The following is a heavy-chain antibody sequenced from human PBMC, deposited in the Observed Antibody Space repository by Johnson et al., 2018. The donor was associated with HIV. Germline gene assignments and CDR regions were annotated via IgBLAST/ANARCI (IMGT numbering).Heavy chain of an antibody. Sequence: QVQLVESGGGLVQPGRSLRLSCAASGFTFSSYGMHWVRQIPGKGLEWVSVIHPGGSTSYADSVQGRFTISRDNSKNTLYLQMKSLRVEDTAVYYCARDVWGGSGSLGAFDIWGQGTLVTVSS. J-gene: IGHJ3*02. CDR1: GFTFSSYG. CDR3: ARDVWGGSGSLGAFDI. D-gene: IGHD3-10*01. CDR2: IHPGGST. V-gene: IGHV3-NL1*01.